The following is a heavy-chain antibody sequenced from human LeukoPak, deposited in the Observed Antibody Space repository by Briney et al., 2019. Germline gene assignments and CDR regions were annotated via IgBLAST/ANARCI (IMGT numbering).Heavy chain of an antibody. CDR1: GYTFTSYG. Sequence: ASVKVSCKASGYTFTSYGISWVRQAPGQGLEGMGWISAYNGNTNYAQKLQGRVTMTTDTSTSTAYMELRSLRSDDTAVYYCARGTLLLWFGELSQPLDYWGQGTLVTVSS. CDR2: ISAYNGNT. J-gene: IGHJ4*02. V-gene: IGHV1-18*01. CDR3: ARGTLLLWFGELSQPLDY. D-gene: IGHD3-10*01.